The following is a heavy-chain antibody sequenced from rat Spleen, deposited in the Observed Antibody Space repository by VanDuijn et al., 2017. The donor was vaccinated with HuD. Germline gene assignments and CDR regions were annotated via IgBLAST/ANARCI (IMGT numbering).Heavy chain of an antibody. J-gene: IGHJ2*01. CDR2: ISYDGSST. D-gene: IGHD3-4*01. V-gene: IGHV5-22*01. CDR1: GFTFSNYD. Sequence: EVKLVESGGGLVQPGRSMKLSCAASGFTFSNYDMAWVRQAPTKGLEWVASISYDGSSTYYRDSVKGRFTISRDNAKSTLYLQMDSLRSEDTATYYCARHGQPPFDYWGQGVMVTVSS. CDR3: ARHGQPPFDY.